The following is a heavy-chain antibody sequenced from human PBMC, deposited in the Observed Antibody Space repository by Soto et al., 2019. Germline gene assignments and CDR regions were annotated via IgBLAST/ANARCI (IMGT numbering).Heavy chain of an antibody. D-gene: IGHD6-19*01. CDR2: ISTYNGDT. Sequence: ASVKVSCKASGYTFTSSGISWVRQAPGQGPEWMGWISTYNGDTNYAQKFQGRVTMTTDTSTSTAYMGLRSLRSDDRAVYYCARTVAGYFDSWGQGTLVTVSS. CDR3: ARTVAGYFDS. J-gene: IGHJ4*02. V-gene: IGHV1-18*01. CDR1: GYTFTSSG.